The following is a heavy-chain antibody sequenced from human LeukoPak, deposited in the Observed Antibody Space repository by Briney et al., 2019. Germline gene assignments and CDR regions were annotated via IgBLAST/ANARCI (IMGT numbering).Heavy chain of an antibody. D-gene: IGHD6-19*01. CDR2: ISGSGSGGST. CDR1: GFTFSSYA. V-gene: IGHV3-23*01. Sequence: GGSLRLSCAASGFTFSSYAMSWVRQAPGKGLEWVSTISGSGSGGSTYYADSVKGRFTISRDNSKATLFLQMNSLRAEDTAVYYCAKLLAVTNSYYFNYWGQGTLVTVSS. CDR3: AKLLAVTNSYYFNY. J-gene: IGHJ4*02.